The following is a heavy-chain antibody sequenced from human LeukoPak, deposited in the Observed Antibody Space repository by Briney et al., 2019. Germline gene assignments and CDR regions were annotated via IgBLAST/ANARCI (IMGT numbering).Heavy chain of an antibody. CDR3: AKDPRIALDYYYYGMDV. V-gene: IGHV1-69*04. J-gene: IGHJ6*02. CDR2: IIPILGIA. CDR1: GGTFTSYT. D-gene: IGHD1-14*01. Sequence: SVKVSCKASGGTFTSYTISWVRQAPGQGLEWMGRIIPILGIANYAQKFQGRVTITADKSTSTAYMELSSLRSEDTAVYYCAKDPRIALDYYYYGMDVWGQGTTVTVSS.